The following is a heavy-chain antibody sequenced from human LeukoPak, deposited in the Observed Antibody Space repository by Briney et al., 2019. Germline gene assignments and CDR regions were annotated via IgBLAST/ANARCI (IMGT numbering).Heavy chain of an antibody. J-gene: IGHJ1*01. CDR2: IFTTGST. CDR1: GGSMRNSY. D-gene: IGHD1-14*01. V-gene: IGHV4-4*07. CDR3: ARDGVPLTNLVARPFPP. Sequence: SETLSLTCTVSGGSMRNSYWRWIRQPAGKGLEWVGRIFTTGSTNYNPSLKSRVTMSIDTSKNQFSLKMTSVTAADTAVYYCARDGVPLTNLVARPFPPWRQSTLVTVSS.